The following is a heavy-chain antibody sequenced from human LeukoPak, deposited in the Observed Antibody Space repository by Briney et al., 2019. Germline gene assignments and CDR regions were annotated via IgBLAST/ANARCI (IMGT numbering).Heavy chain of an antibody. CDR2: INPNSGGT. Sequence: GASVKVSCKASGYTFTGYYMHWVRQAPGQGLEWMGWINPNSGGTNYAQKFQGRVTMTRDTSISTAYMELSRLRSDDTAVYYCASHCSGDGCYTIFDYWGQGTLVTVSS. CDR3: ASHCSGDGCYTIFDY. D-gene: IGHD2-15*01. CDR1: GYTFTGYY. V-gene: IGHV1-2*02. J-gene: IGHJ4*02.